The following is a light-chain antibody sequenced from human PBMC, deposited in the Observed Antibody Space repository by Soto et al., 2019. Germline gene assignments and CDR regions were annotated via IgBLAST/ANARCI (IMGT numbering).Light chain of an antibody. V-gene: IGLV2-14*01. CDR3: RSYTNRATYV. J-gene: IGLJ1*01. Sequence: QSVLTQPASVSGSPGQSITISCTGPSSEVGGYNYVSWYQQHPGEAPKLMVYDVSNRPSGVSNRFSGAKSGDTASLTISGLQAEDEAEYYCRSYTNRATYVFGTGTKVTGL. CDR1: SSEVGGYNY. CDR2: DVS.